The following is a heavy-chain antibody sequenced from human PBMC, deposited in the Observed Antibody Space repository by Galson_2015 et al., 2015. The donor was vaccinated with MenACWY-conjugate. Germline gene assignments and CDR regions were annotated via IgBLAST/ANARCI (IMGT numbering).Heavy chain of an antibody. Sequence: SVKVSCKASGFTFTSYAVQWVRQARGQRLEGIGWIVVGSGNTNYAQKFQERVTITRDMSTSTAYMELSSLKSEDTAVYYCSAVGESSGWQHFDYWGQGTLVTVSS. CDR1: GFTFTSYA. D-gene: IGHD6-19*01. CDR3: SAVGESSGWQHFDY. V-gene: IGHV1-58*01. J-gene: IGHJ4*02. CDR2: IVVGSGNT.